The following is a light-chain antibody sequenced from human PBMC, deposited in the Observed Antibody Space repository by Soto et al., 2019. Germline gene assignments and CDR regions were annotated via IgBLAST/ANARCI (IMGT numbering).Light chain of an antibody. CDR2: DAS. Sequence: EIVLTQSPDTLSLSPGERATLSCWASHSVTTHLAWFQQSPGQTPRLLIYDASTRAPGIPARFSGRGSGADFTLTISSLEPEDFAVYDCQQRSNRPITFGQGTRLEIK. J-gene: IGKJ5*01. V-gene: IGKV3-11*01. CDR1: HSVTTH. CDR3: QQRSNRPIT.